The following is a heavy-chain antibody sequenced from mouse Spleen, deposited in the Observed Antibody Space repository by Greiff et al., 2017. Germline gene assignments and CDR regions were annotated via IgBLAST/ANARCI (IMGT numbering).Heavy chain of an antibody. J-gene: IGHJ2*01. CDR2: ISSGGSYT. Sequence: EVQVVESGGDLVKPGGSLKLSCAASGFTFSSYGMSWVRQTPDKRLEWVATISSGGSYTYYPDSVKGRFTISRDNAKNTLYLQMSSLKSEDTAMYYCARGGSSGQDYWGQGTTLTVSS. V-gene: IGHV5-6*01. CDR3: ARGGSSGQDY. D-gene: IGHD3-2*02. CDR1: GFTFSSYG.